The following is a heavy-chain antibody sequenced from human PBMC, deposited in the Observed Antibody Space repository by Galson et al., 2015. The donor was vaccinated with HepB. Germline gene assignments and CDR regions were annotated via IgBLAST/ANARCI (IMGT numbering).Heavy chain of an antibody. V-gene: IGHV1-8*02. CDR3: ARTSNQVMGVVITHDAFDV. J-gene: IGHJ3*01. D-gene: IGHD3-22*01. Sequence: SVKVSCKASEYSFSDFDLNWVRQAPGQGPEWMGWMDPKRGDTRSAEKFQDRVTMTRDTSRGIAYMELRSLTSEDTAVYYCARTSNQVMGVVITHDAFDVWGQGTLITVSS. CDR1: EYSFSDFD. CDR2: MDPKRGDT.